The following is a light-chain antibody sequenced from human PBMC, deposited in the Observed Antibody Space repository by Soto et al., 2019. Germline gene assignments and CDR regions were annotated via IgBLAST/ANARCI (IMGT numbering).Light chain of an antibody. J-gene: IGKJ4*01. V-gene: IGKV1-16*01. CDR2: DAS. Sequence: DIQMTQSPSAMSASVGDKVTITCRASQGISNHLVWYQQKPGKAPKFLIYDASNLESGVPSRFSGSASGTEFTLTISSLQPDDFATYYCQQYDNYPLTFGGGTKVDI. CDR3: QQYDNYPLT. CDR1: QGISNH.